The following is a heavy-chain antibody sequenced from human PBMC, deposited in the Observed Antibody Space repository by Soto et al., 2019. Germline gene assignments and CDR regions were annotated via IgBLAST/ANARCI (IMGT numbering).Heavy chain of an antibody. CDR3: APNTAMVFPDYYYGMDV. V-gene: IGHV1-69*13. Sequence: GASVKVSCKASGGTFSSYAISWVRQAPGQGLEWMGGIIPIFGTANYAQKFQGRVTITADESTSTAYMEPSSLRSEDTAVYYCAPNTAMVFPDYYYGMDVWGQGTTVTVSS. J-gene: IGHJ6*02. CDR1: GGTFSSYA. D-gene: IGHD5-18*01. CDR2: IIPIFGTA.